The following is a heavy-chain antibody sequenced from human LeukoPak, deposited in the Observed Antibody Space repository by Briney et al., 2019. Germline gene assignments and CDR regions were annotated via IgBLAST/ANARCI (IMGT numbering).Heavy chain of an antibody. CDR1: GVSISSYY. Sequence: SETLSLTCTVSGVSISSYYWSWIRQPPGKGLEWIGYIYYSGSTNYNPSLKSRVTISVDTSKNQFSLKLSSVTAADTAVYYCARDSPGRDGYDGYYYYYYGMDVWGQGTTVTVSS. V-gene: IGHV4-59*01. D-gene: IGHD5-24*01. J-gene: IGHJ6*02. CDR3: ARDSPGRDGYDGYYYYYYGMDV. CDR2: IYYSGST.